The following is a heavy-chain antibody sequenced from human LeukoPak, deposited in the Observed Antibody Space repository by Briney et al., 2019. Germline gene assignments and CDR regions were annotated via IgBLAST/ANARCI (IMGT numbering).Heavy chain of an antibody. J-gene: IGHJ4*02. D-gene: IGHD3-22*01. CDR3: ASNALEHYYDSSGYSFGY. Sequence: SETLSLTCTVSGGSISTYYWSWIRQPPGKGLEWIAYIDYRGSTTYNPSLRSRVTISVDTSRNQFSLKLSSVTAADTAVYYCASNALEHYYDSSGYSFGYWGQGTLVTVSS. CDR2: IDYRGST. V-gene: IGHV4-59*01. CDR1: GGSISTYY.